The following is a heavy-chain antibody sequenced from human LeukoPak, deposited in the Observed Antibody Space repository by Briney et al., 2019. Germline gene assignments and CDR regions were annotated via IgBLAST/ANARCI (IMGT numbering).Heavy chain of an antibody. CDR2: INPSCWST. V-gene: IGHV1-46*01. D-gene: IGHD3-3*01. CDR3: ARDPYYDFWSGYYMYYYYGMDV. CDR1: VYTFTSYY. J-gene: IGHJ6*02. Sequence: ASVKVSCKASVYTFTSYYMHWVRQAPGQGLAGMGIINPSCWSTSYAKKFQGRVTATRDTSTSTVYMELSSLRSEDTGVHYCARDPYYDFWSGYYMYYYYGMDVWGQGTTVTVSS.